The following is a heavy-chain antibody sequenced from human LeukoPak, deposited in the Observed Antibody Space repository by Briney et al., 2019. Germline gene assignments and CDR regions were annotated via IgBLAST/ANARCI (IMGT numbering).Heavy chain of an antibody. CDR1: GGSVSSTNSY. V-gene: IGHV4-39*01. Sequence: SETLSLIRTVSGGSVSSTNSYWGWIRQPPGKGLDWIANIDYSGSTWYNPSLRGRVTISIDTSKNQFSLKVRSVTAADTAMYYCARRPGGDRYYFDYWGQGILVTVSS. D-gene: IGHD2-21*02. J-gene: IGHJ4*02. CDR3: ARRPGGDRYYFDY. CDR2: IDYSGST.